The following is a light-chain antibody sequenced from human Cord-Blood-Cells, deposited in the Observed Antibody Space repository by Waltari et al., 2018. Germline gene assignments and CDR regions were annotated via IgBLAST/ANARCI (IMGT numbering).Light chain of an antibody. Sequence: DIQMTQTPSCLSVSVGARVTLPFRASQTVGSNLNGYQQKPGKAPKLLVYDASSLQSGFPPRLSGRGSGPDFTLTISSRKPEDFATYYCKQIYSTPFTFGPGTKVDIK. J-gene: IGKJ3*01. CDR3: KQIYSTPFT. CDR2: DAS. CDR1: QTVGSN. V-gene: IGKV1-39*01.